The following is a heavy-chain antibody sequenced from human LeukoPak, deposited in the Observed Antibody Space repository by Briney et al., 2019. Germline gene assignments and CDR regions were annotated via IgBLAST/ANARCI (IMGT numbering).Heavy chain of an antibody. D-gene: IGHD2-8*01. Sequence: GGSLRLSCAASGFTFSDYYMSWIRQAPGKGLEWVSYISSSGSTIYYADSVKGRFTTSRDNAKNSLYLQMNSLRAEDTAVYYCAREELMLYAIGGNWFDPWGQGTLVTVSS. J-gene: IGHJ5*02. V-gene: IGHV3-11*04. CDR1: GFTFSDYY. CDR2: ISSSGSTI. CDR3: AREELMLYAIGGNWFDP.